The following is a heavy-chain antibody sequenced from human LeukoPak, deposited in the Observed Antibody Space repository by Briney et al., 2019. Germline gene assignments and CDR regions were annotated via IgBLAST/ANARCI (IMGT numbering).Heavy chain of an antibody. D-gene: IGHD3-9*01. CDR3: ARGHVRYFVWLSSQYYYYYGMDV. Sequence: ASVKVSCKASGYTFTSYDINWVRQATGQGLEWMGWMNPNSGNTGYAQKFQGRVTMTRNTSISTAYMELSSLRSEDTAVYYCARGHVRYFVWLSSQYYYYYGMDVWGQGTTVTVSS. CDR2: MNPNSGNT. V-gene: IGHV1-8*01. CDR1: GYTFTSYD. J-gene: IGHJ6*02.